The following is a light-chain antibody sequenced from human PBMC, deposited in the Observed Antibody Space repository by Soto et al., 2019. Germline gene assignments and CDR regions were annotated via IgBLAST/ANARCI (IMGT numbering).Light chain of an antibody. Sequence: QSALTQPASVSGSPGQSITISCTGTSSDVGIYNYVSWYQQEPGKAPKLLIYGVTSRPSGVSDRFSGSKSGNTASLTISGLQAEDESDYYCFSYTTSSTYVLGTGTKVTVL. V-gene: IGLV2-14*01. CDR1: SSDVGIYNY. CDR3: FSYTTSSTYV. CDR2: GVT. J-gene: IGLJ1*01.